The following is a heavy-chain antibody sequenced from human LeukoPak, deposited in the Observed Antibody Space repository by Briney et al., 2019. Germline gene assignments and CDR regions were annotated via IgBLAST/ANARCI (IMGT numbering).Heavy chain of an antibody. CDR3: VRRPARTGAEIDF. Sequence: GESLKLSCKGSGYRFTDYWIGWVRQMTGKGMEWIAIINALNPVDSDTRYSPSFQGDVTISVDKSISNAYLQLNSLKASDTAMYYCVRRPARTGAEIDFWGQGTQVTVSS. CDR1: GYRFTDYW. D-gene: IGHD3/OR15-3a*01. V-gene: IGHV5-51*01. J-gene: IGHJ4*02. CDR2: INALNPVDSDT.